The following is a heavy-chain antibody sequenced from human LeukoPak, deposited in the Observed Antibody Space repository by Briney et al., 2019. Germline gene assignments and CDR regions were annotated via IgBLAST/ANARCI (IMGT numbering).Heavy chain of an antibody. CDR2: IYYSGST. V-gene: IGHV4-59*08. Sequence: SETLSLTCTVSGGSISSYYWSWIRQPPGKGLEWIGYIYYSGSTNYNPSLKSRVTISVDTSKNQFSLKLNSVTAADTAVYYCARHSGVSSGYYPFDYWGQGTLVTVSS. D-gene: IGHD3-22*01. CDR3: ARHSGVSSGYYPFDY. CDR1: GGSISSYY. J-gene: IGHJ4*02.